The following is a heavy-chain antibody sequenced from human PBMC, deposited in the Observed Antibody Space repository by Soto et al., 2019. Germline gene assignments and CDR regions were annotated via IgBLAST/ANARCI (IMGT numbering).Heavy chain of an antibody. CDR3: ARDDCGRPSCLAC. D-gene: IGHD2-2*01. Sequence: QVQLVESGGGVVQPGRSLRLSCAASGFTFSHYGMHWVRQAPGKGLEWVAAIQRDASKKYSADSVKGRFAISRDSSTDTVYLQMNTLRAEDTALYYCARDDCGRPSCLACWGQGTLVTVSS. J-gene: IGHJ4*02. V-gene: IGHV3-33*01. CDR2: IQRDASKK. CDR1: GFTFSHYG.